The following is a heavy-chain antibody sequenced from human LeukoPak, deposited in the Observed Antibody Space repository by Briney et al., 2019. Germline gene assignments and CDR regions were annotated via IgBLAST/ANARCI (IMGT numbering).Heavy chain of an antibody. V-gene: IGHV4-59*01. CDR1: GGSISSYY. Sequence: SETLSLTCTVSGGSISSYYWSWIRQPPGKGLEWIGYIYYSGSTNYNPSLKSRVTISVDTSKNQFSLKLSSVTAADTAVYYCARGFNPDIVVPRNWFDPWGQGTLVTVSS. CDR3: ARGFNPDIVVPRNWFDP. D-gene: IGHD2-2*01. J-gene: IGHJ5*02. CDR2: IYYSGST.